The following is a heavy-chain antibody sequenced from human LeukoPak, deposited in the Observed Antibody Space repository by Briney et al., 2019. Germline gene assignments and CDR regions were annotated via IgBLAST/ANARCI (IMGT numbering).Heavy chain of an antibody. CDR3: AKHPRLVRYFDS. D-gene: IGHD6-6*01. V-gene: IGHV3-53*01. J-gene: IGHJ4*02. CDR2: IYSGGST. CDR1: GFTVSSNY. Sequence: GGSLRLSCAASGFTVSSNYMSWVRQAPGKGLEWVSVIYSGGSTYYADSVKGRFTISRDNSKNTLYLQMTSLRAEDTARYYCAKHPRLVRYFDSWGQGTLVIVSS.